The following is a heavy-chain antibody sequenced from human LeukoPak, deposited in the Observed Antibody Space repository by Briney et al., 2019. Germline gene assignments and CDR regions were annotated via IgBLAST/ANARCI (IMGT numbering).Heavy chain of an antibody. CDR3: ARVEKYCSGGSCYYYYYYMDV. D-gene: IGHD2-15*01. V-gene: IGHV1-18*01. CDR1: GYTFTSYG. Sequence: ASVKVSCKASGYTFTSYGISWVRQAPGQGLEWMGWISAYNGNTNYAQKLQGRVTMTTDTSTSTAYMELRSLRSDDTAVYYCARVEKYCSGGSCYYYYYYMDVWGKGTTVTISS. CDR2: ISAYNGNT. J-gene: IGHJ6*03.